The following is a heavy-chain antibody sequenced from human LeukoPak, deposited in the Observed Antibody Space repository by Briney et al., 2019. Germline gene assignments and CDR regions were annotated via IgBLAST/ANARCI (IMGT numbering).Heavy chain of an antibody. CDR2: ISYSGST. J-gene: IGHJ3*02. CDR1: GGSISSDY. D-gene: IGHD3-10*02. CDR3: ARRNYYVAFDI. V-gene: IGHV4-59*08. Sequence: KPSETLSLTCAVSGGSISSDYWGWIRQPPGKGLEWIGYISYSGSTNYNPSLKSRVTISLDTPKNQFSLKLNSVTAADTAVYYCARRNYYVAFDIWGQGTIVTVSS.